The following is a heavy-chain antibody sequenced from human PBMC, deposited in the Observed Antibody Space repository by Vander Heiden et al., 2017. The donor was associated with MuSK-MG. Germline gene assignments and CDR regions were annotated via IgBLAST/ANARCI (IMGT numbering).Heavy chain of an antibody. Sequence: EVQLLESGGGLVQPGGSLRLSCAASGFTFRSYAMSWVRQAPGKGLEWVSAISGSGGSTYYADSVKGRFTISRDNSKNTLYLQMNSLRAEDTAVYYCAKASEQTTYYYDSSGSDYWGQGTLVTVSS. J-gene: IGHJ4*02. CDR3: AKASEQTTYYYDSSGSDY. CDR1: GFTFRSYA. D-gene: IGHD3-22*01. CDR2: ISGSGGST. V-gene: IGHV3-23*01.